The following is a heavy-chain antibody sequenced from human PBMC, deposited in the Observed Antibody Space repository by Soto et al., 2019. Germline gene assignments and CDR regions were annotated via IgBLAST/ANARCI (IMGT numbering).Heavy chain of an antibody. Sequence: GGSLRLSCAVSGFTVSSHYMSWVRQAPGKGLEWVSVIYSGGSTYYADSVKGRFTISRDNSKNTLYLQMNSLRAEDSAVYYCAQHDWFDPWGQGTLVTVS. CDR2: IYSGGST. CDR1: GFTVSSHY. CDR3: AQHDWFDP. J-gene: IGHJ5*02. V-gene: IGHV3-66*04.